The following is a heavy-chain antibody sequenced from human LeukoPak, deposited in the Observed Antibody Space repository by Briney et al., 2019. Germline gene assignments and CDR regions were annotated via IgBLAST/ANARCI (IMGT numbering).Heavy chain of an antibody. D-gene: IGHD4-17*01. CDR1: GFTFSSYS. CDR2: ISSSSSYI. Sequence: GGSLRLSCAASGFTFSSYSMNWVRQAPGKGLEWVSSISSSSSYIYYADSVKGRFTISRDNAKNSLYLQMNSLRAEDTAVYYCARGSATVTTPLGYWGQGTLVTVSS. CDR3: ARGSATVTTPLGY. J-gene: IGHJ4*02. V-gene: IGHV3-21*01.